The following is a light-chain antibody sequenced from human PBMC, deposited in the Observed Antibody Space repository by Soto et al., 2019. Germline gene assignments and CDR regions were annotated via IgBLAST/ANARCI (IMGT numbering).Light chain of an antibody. Sequence: EMVLPQSPGTLSLSPGERATLSCRTSESVTTTYFAWYQQKPCQPPRHLIYGASSRATGIPDRFSGSGSGTDFTLTISRLEPEDFAVYYCQVFGSSPRYTGGQRPMLEIK. J-gene: IGKJ2*01. V-gene: IGKV3-20*01. CDR2: GAS. CDR1: ESVTTTY. CDR3: QVFGSSPRYT.